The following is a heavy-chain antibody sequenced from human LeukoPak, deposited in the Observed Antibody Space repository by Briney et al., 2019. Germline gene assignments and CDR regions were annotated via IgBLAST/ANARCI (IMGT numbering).Heavy chain of an antibody. CDR2: IKSKTDGGTT. CDR3: TTAGYSYGYYYYGMDV. V-gene: IGHV3-15*01. CDR1: GFTFNNAW. Sequence: PGGSLRLSCAASGFTFNNAWMSWVRQAPGEGLEWVGRIKSKTDGGTTDYAAPVKGRFTISRDDSKNTLYLQMNSLKTEDTAVYYCTTAGYSYGYYYYGMDVWGQGTTVTVSS. D-gene: IGHD5-18*01. J-gene: IGHJ6*02.